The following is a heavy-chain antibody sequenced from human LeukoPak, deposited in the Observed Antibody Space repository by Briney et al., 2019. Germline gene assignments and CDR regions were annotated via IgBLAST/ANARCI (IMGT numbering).Heavy chain of an antibody. CDR3: ARDSSGYDYPPDY. CDR1: GFTFSSYG. V-gene: IGHV3-33*01. Sequence: GGSLRLSCAASGFTFSSYGMHWVRQAPGKGLECVAVIWYDGSNKYYADSVKGRFTISRDNSKNTLYLQMNSLRAEDTAVCYCARDSSGYDYPPDYWGQGTLVTVSS. J-gene: IGHJ4*02. CDR2: IWYDGSNK. D-gene: IGHD5-12*01.